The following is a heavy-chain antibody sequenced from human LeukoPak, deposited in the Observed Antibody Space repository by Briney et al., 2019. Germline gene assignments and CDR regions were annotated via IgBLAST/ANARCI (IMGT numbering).Heavy chain of an antibody. CDR1: GGTFSSYA. V-gene: IGHV1-69*01. D-gene: IGHD2-8*01. Sequence: SVKVSCKASGGTFSSYAISWVRQAHGQGLEWMGGIIPIFGTANYAQKFQGRVTITADESTSTAYMELSSLRSEDTAVYYCASTGIQYMLYYFDYWGQGTLVTVSS. CDR3: ASTGIQYMLYYFDY. CDR2: IIPIFGTA. J-gene: IGHJ4*02.